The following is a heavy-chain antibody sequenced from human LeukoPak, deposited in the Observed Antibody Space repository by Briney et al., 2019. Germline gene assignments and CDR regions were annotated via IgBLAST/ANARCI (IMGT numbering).Heavy chain of an antibody. CDR1: GRFISISSYY. J-gene: IGHJ5*02. CDR2: IYYSGST. Sequence: SETLSLTCTVSGRFISISSYYWGWLRQPPGKGLEWIGSIYYSGSTYYNSSLKSRITISVDMSKRQFSLKLSSVTAADTAVYYCASDYYGSGSYGGSWFDPWGQGTLVTVSS. CDR3: ASDYYGSGSYGGSWFDP. D-gene: IGHD3-10*01. V-gene: IGHV4-39*07.